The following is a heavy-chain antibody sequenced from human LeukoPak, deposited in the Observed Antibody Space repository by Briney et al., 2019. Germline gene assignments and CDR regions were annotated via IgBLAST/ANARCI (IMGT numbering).Heavy chain of an antibody. J-gene: IGHJ4*02. V-gene: IGHV3-30-3*01. CDR3: AGEWLTIFDY. Sequence: GGSLRLSCAASGFTFSSYAMHWVRQAPGKGLEWVAVISYDGSNKYYADSVEGRFTISRDNSKNTLYLQMNSLRAEDTAVYYCAGEWLTIFDYWGQGTLVTVSS. CDR1: GFTFSSYA. CDR2: ISYDGSNK. D-gene: IGHD4/OR15-4a*01.